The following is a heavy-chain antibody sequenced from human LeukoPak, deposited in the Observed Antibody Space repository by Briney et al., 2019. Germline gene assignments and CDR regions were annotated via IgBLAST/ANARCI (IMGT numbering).Heavy chain of an antibody. V-gene: IGHV3-7*01. D-gene: IGHD3-10*01. J-gene: IGHJ4*02. CDR1: GFRFRNEW. CDR2: IKQDGSEK. CDR3: AREERWLFGSGANIDY. Sequence: GGSLRLSCAASGFRFRNEWMSWVRQAPGKGLEWVANIKQDGSEKYYVDSVKGRFTISRDNAKNSLYLQMNSLRAEDTAVYYCAREERWLFGSGANIDYWGQGTLVTVS.